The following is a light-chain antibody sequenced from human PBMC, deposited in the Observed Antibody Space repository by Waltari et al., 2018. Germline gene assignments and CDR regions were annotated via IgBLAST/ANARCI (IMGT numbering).Light chain of an antibody. CDR2: GAS. CDR1: QSISSN. CDR3: QQYQNWPQT. J-gene: IGKJ2*01. Sequence: EIVMTQSTATLFVSPGERATLSCRASQSISSNLAWYQQKPGQAPRLLMYGASTRATAIPARFSGSGSGTEFALTISSLQSEDSAVYYCQQYQNWPQTFGQGTKLQIK. V-gene: IGKV3-15*01.